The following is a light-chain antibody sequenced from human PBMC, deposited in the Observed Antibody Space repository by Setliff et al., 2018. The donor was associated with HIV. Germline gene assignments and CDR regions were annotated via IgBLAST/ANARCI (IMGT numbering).Light chain of an antibody. CDR1: SSDVGGYNY. CDR2: DVT. V-gene: IGLV2-14*03. Sequence: SVLTQPASVSGSPGQSITISCTGTSSDVGGYNYVSWYQQHPGKAPKLVIFDVTNRPSGVSNRYSGSKSGNTASLTISGLQAEDEADYYCSSYTSNSTFWVFGGGTKVTVL. CDR3: SSYTSNSTFWV. J-gene: IGLJ3*02.